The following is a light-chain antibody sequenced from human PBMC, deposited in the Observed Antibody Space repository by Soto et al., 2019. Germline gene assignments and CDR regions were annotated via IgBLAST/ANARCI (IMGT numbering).Light chain of an antibody. CDR3: CSYAGSYTLV. CDR1: SSDVGGYKY. J-gene: IGLJ3*02. V-gene: IGLV2-11*01. CDR2: DVT. Sequence: QSVLTQPRSVSGSPGQSVTISCTGTSSDVGGYKYVSWYQQYPSKAPKVMIYDVTKRPSGVPDRFSGSESGNTASLTISGLQAEDEADYYCCSYAGSYTLVFGGGTKVTVL.